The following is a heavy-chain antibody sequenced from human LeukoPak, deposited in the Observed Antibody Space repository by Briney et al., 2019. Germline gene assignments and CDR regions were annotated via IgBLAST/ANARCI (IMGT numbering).Heavy chain of an antibody. D-gene: IGHD2-2*02. Sequence: PSETLSLTCTVSGGSISSSSYYWGWIRQPPGKGLEWIGSIYYSGSTYYNPSLKSRVTISVDTSKNQFSLKLSSVTAADTAVYYCARGGRDCSSTSCYSISGYYMDVWGKGTTVTVSS. CDR3: ARGGRDCSSTSCYSISGYYMDV. CDR1: GGSISSSSYY. V-gene: IGHV4-39*07. CDR2: IYYSGST. J-gene: IGHJ6*03.